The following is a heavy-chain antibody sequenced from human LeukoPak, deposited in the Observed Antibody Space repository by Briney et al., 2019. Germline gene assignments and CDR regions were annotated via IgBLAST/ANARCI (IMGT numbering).Heavy chain of an antibody. CDR3: ARAYYDSSGYSGY. Sequence: GGSLRLSCAASGFTFNTYWMIWVRQAPGKGLECVSSISSSSSYIYYADSVKGRFTISRDNAKSSLYLQMNSLRAEDTAVHYCARAYYDSSGYSGYWGQGTLVTVSS. D-gene: IGHD3-22*01. CDR1: GFTFNTYW. V-gene: IGHV3-21*01. CDR2: ISSSSSYI. J-gene: IGHJ4*02.